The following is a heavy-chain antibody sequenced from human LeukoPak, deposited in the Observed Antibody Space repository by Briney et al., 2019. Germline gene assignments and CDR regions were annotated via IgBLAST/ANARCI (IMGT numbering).Heavy chain of an antibody. D-gene: IGHD3-22*01. Sequence: SETLSLTCTVSGASIISDTYYWGWIRQPPGKGLEWIGSIYYSGSTYYSSSLKSRVTMSVDTSTNQFSLKLISVTAADTALYYCARNFYASSGYYLDDFYFDFWGQGTLVTVSS. V-gene: IGHV4-39*07. CDR2: IYYSGST. CDR3: ARNFYASSGYYLDDFYFDF. CDR1: GASIISDTYY. J-gene: IGHJ4*02.